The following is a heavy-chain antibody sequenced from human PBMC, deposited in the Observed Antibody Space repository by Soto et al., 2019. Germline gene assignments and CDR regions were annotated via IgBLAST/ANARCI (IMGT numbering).Heavy chain of an antibody. CDR1: GFAVNDYY. V-gene: IGHV3-11*01. CDR3: AKVSPAGDALYFYFGVDV. D-gene: IGHD2-21*02. Sequence: QVQLVESGGGLVKPGGSLRLSCEASGFAVNDYYMAWIRQAPGKGLEWLSYISSSGSTTYYADSVKGRFTVSRDNAKNSLYLQMNNLRAEDTAVFFCAKVSPAGDALYFYFGVDVWGQGTTVTGSS. J-gene: IGHJ6*02. CDR2: ISSSGSTT.